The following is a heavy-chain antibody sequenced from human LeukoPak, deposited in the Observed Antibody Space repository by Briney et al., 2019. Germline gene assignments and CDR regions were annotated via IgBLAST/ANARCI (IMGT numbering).Heavy chain of an antibody. D-gene: IGHD2-2*01. Sequence: SETLSLTCAVYGGSFSGYYWSWIRQPPGKGLEWIGEINHSGSTNYNPSLKSRVTISVDTSKNQFSLKLSSVTAADTAVYYCARRCSSTSQGDAFDIWGQGTLVTVSS. CDR2: INHSGST. CDR3: ARRCSSTSQGDAFDI. J-gene: IGHJ3*02. V-gene: IGHV4-34*01. CDR1: GGSFSGYY.